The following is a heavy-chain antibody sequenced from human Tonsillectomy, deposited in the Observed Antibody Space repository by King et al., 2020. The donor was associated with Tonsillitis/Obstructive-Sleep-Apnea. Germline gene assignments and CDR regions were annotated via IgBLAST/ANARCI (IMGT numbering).Heavy chain of an antibody. Sequence: QLQESGPGLVKPSETLSLTCTVSGGSISSYYWSWIRQPPGKGLEWIGYIYYSGSINYNPSLKSRVTISVDTSKNQFSLKLSSVTAADTAVYYCARDLGFTGTNNWFDPWGQGTLVTVSS. CDR3: ARDLGFTGTNNWFDP. CDR2: IYYSGSI. D-gene: IGHD1-7*01. V-gene: IGHV4-59*01. J-gene: IGHJ5*02. CDR1: GGSISSYY.